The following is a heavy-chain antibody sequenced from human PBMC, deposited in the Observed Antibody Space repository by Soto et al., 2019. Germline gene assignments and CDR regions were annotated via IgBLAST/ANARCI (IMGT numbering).Heavy chain of an antibody. CDR1: GGSISNYY. J-gene: IGHJ4*02. V-gene: IGHV4-4*07. CDR3: ARERREEIHDGYDIDY. CDR2: IYTSGST. D-gene: IGHD5-12*01. Sequence: PSETLSLTCTVSGGSISNYYWSWIRQPAGKGLEWIGRIYTSGSTDYNPSLKSRVTIWIDTSKNQFSLKVTSMTAADTAVYYCARERREEIHDGYDIDYWGQGTLVTSP.